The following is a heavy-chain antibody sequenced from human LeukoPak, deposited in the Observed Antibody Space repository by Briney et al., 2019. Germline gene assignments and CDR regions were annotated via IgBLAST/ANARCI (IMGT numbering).Heavy chain of an antibody. D-gene: IGHD6-19*01. CDR2: ISWNSGSI. CDR3: AKDIMSSGWYNGGFDY. CDR1: GFTFDDYA. J-gene: IGHJ4*02. Sequence: PGRSLRLSCAASGFTFDDYAMHWVRQAPGKGLEWVSGISWNSGSIGYADSVKGRFTITRDNAKNSLYLQMNSLRAEDMALYYCAKDIMSSGWYNGGFDYWGQGTVVTVSS. V-gene: IGHV3-9*03.